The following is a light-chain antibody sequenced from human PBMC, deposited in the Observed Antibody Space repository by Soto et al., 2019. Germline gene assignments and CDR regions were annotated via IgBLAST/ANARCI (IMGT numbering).Light chain of an antibody. V-gene: IGLV1-40*01. CDR2: GNS. CDR1: SSNIGAGYD. Sequence: QSVLTRQPSVSGAPGQRVTISCTGSSSNIGAGYDVHWYQQLPGTAPKLLIYGNSNRPSEVPDRFSGSKSGTSASLAITGLQAEDEAEYYCQSYDSSLSGSVVFGGGTKLTVL. CDR3: QSYDSSLSGSVV. J-gene: IGLJ2*01.